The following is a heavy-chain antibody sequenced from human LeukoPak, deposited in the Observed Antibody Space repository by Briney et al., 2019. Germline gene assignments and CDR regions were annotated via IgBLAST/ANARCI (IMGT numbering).Heavy chain of an antibody. J-gene: IGHJ4*02. D-gene: IGHD3-22*01. CDR1: GGSISSYH. Sequence: PSETLSLTCAVSGGSISSYHWSWIRQPPGKGLEWLGYIYYSGSTNYNPSLKSRVTISVDTSKNQFSLKLSSVTAADTAVYYCASYDSSGYYFDYWGQGTLVTVSS. V-gene: IGHV4-59*12. CDR2: IYYSGST. CDR3: ASYDSSGYYFDY.